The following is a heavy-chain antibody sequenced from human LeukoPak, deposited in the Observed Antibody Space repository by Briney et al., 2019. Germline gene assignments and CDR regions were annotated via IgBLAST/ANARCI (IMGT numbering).Heavy chain of an antibody. V-gene: IGHV3-21*01. CDR1: GFSFGSYS. CDR3: ATTRAPSNGRVLYYMDV. D-gene: IGHD3-3*01. CDR2: IMSSSRNI. J-gene: IGHJ6*03. Sequence: GGSLRLSCAASGFSFGSYSMNWVRQAPGKALEWVSSIMSSSRNIYYADSVKGRSTISRDNAKNSLYLQLSSLRAEDTAVYYCATTRAPSNGRVLYYMDVWGKGTTVTVSS.